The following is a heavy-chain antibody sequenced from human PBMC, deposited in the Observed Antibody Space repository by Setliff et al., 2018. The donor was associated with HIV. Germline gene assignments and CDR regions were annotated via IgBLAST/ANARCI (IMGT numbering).Heavy chain of an antibody. CDR1: GFTFSSYG. V-gene: IGHV3-30*02. CDR2: IRYDDTYK. CDR3: AKNVYRSPWSPLDY. J-gene: IGHJ4*02. Sequence: QPGGSLRLSCAASGFTFSSYGMHWVRQAPGKGLEWVAFIRYDDTYKYYVDSVKGRFTISRDNSKNTLYLQMNSLRPEDTAVYYCAKNVYRSPWSPLDYWGQGTLVTVSS. D-gene: IGHD6-19*01.